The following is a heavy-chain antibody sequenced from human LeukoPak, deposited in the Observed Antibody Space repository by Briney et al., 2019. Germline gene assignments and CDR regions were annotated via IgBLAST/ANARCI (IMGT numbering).Heavy chain of an antibody. D-gene: IGHD4-17*01. Sequence: GASVKVSCKASGYTFTSYGISWVRQAPGQGLEWMGWISAYNGNTNYAQKLQGRVTMTTDTSTSTAYMELRSLRSDDTAVYYCARVTTVTNADAFDIWGQGTMVTVSS. J-gene: IGHJ3*02. CDR3: ARVTTVTNADAFDI. CDR2: ISAYNGNT. CDR1: GYTFTSYG. V-gene: IGHV1-18*01.